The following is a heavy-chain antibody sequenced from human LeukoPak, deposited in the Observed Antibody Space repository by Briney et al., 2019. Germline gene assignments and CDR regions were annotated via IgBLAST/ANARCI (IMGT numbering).Heavy chain of an antibody. CDR1: GGSISGYY. V-gene: IGHV4-59*01. CDR3: ARYKYYGDSGGYVDVFDI. Sequence: SETLSLTCTVSGGSISGYYWNWIRQPPGKGLEWIGYIYYSGSTNYNPSLKSRVTISGDTSKNQFSLRMSYVTAADTAVYYCARYKYYGDSGGYVDVFDIWGQGTMVTVSS. J-gene: IGHJ3*02. D-gene: IGHD3-22*01. CDR2: IYYSGST.